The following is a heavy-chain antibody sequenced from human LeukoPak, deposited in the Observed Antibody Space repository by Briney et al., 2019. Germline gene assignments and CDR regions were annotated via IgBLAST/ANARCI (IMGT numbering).Heavy chain of an antibody. CDR3: ARLGIISGTTIFGVVNKDWFDP. J-gene: IGHJ5*02. CDR1: GGSISSYY. Sequence: SETLSLTCTVSGGSISSYYWSWIRQPPGKGLEWIGYIYYSGSTNYNPSLKSRVTISVDTSKNQFSLKLSSVTAADTAVYYCARLGIISGTTIFGVVNKDWFDPWGQGTLVTVSS. CDR2: IYYSGST. D-gene: IGHD3-3*01. V-gene: IGHV4-59*08.